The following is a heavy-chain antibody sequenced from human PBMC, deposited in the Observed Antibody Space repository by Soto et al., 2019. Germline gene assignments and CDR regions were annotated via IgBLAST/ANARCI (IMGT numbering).Heavy chain of an antibody. J-gene: IGHJ5*02. CDR1: GGSISIGDYY. Sequence: SDTLSLTCTVSGGSISIGDYYWSWIRQPPGKGLEWIGYIYHSGSTYYNPSLKSRVTISVDTSKNQFSLKLSSVTAADTAVYYCARERPDGARLDPWGQGTLVTVSS. D-gene: IGHD6-6*01. CDR3: ARERPDGARLDP. CDR2: IYHSGST. V-gene: IGHV4-30-4*02.